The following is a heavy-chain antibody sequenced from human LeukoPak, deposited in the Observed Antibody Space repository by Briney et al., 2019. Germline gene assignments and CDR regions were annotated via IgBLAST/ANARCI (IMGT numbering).Heavy chain of an antibody. V-gene: IGHV1-69*01. CDR1: GGTFSGYA. CDR2: IIPIFGTA. Sequence: SVKVSCKASGGTFSGYAISWVRQAPGQGLEWMGGIIPIFGTANYAQKFQGRVTITADESTSTAYMELSSLRSEDTAVYYCARSSYMITFGGVIVIQAFDIWGQGTMVTVSS. CDR3: ARSSYMITFGGVIVIQAFDI. D-gene: IGHD3-16*02. J-gene: IGHJ3*02.